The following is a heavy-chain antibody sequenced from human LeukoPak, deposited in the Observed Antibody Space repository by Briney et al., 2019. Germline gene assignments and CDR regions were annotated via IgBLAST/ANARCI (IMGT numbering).Heavy chain of an antibody. CDR1: GFTFSSYW. Sequence: GGSLRLSCAASGFTFSSYWMHWVRQAPGKGLVWVSRINSDGSSTSYADSVKGRFTISRDNAKNTLHLQMNSLRAEDTAVYYCAREDDYYDSSGYYYSLSYWGQGTLVTVSS. CDR3: AREDDYYDSSGYYYSLSY. D-gene: IGHD3-22*01. CDR2: INSDGSST. J-gene: IGHJ4*02. V-gene: IGHV3-74*01.